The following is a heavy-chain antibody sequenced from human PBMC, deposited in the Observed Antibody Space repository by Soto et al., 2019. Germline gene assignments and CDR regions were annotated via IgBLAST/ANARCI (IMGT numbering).Heavy chain of an antibody. CDR2: IHHTGST. Sequence: PSETLSLTCTVSGASMSTSYWSWIRQSSQRGLEWIGYIHHTGSTSSHPALRRRVTMSVDTSKNQISLKLTSVTAEDTAVYFCARANFCGGYYFYTSFDDWGPGTLVTVSS. J-gene: IGHJ4*02. CDR3: ARANFCGGYYFYTSFDD. CDR1: GASMSTSY. D-gene: IGHD3-3*01. V-gene: IGHV4-59*01.